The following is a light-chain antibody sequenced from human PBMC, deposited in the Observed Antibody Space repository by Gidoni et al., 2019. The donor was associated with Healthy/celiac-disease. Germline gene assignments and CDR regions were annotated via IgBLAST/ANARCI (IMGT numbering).Light chain of an antibody. Sequence: IQLTQSTSSLSASVGDRVTITCRASQGISSYLAWYQQKPGKAPKLLIYAASTLQSGVPSRFSGRGSGTDFTLTISSLQPEDFATYYCQQLNSYPLTFGGGTKVEIK. V-gene: IGKV1-9*01. CDR3: QQLNSYPLT. CDR2: AAS. CDR1: QGISSY. J-gene: IGKJ4*01.